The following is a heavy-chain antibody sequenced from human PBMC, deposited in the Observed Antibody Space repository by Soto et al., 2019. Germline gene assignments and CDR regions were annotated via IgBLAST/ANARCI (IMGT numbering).Heavy chain of an antibody. D-gene: IGHD1-20*01. J-gene: IGHJ4*02. CDR3: ARGRTLITGTSLDY. Sequence: QVQLQQWGAGLLKPSETLSLTCAVYGGSLSGYYWTWIRQPPGEGLEWIGEINHSGSTNYKPSLRSRVTISVDTSKNQLSLKVSSVTAADTAVYYCARGRTLITGTSLDYWGQGTLVTVSS. CDR2: INHSGST. CDR1: GGSLSGYY. V-gene: IGHV4-34*01.